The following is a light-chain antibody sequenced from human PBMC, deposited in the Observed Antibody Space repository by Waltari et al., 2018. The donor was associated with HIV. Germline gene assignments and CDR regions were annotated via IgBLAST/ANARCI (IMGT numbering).Light chain of an antibody. V-gene: IGLV3-1*01. Sequence: SYDLSQPPSVSVSPGQTASITCPADKLGDKYVSWYQPYPGQSPVLVIYQDDRRPSGIPERFSGSNSGTTATLTIGGTQTMDEADYYCQAWDSSAVVFGRGTKLTVL. CDR1: KLGDKY. CDR3: QAWDSSAVV. CDR2: QDD. J-gene: IGLJ3*02.